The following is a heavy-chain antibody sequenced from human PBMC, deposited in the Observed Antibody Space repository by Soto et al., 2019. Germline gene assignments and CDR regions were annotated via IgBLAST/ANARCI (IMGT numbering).Heavy chain of an antibody. CDR2: ISLYSDGT. D-gene: IGHD2-2*01. Sequence: QVQLVQSGGEVKRPGASVKVSCKTSGYTFSNYGITWVRQAPGQALGWMGWISLYSDGTNYAQKFQGRASMTTDTSTTTAYMELRSLRSDDTAVYYCATVVPGAEAWFGPWGQGTLVTVSS. J-gene: IGHJ5*02. CDR3: ATVVPGAEAWFGP. V-gene: IGHV1-18*01. CDR1: GYTFSNYG.